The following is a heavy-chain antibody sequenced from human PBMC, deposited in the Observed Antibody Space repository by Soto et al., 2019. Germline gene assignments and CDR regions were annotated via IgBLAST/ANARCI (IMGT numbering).Heavy chain of an antibody. Sequence: ASVKLSCKASGYTFTSYAMHWVRQAPGQRLEWMGWINAGNGNTKYSQKFQGRVTITRDTSASTAYMELSSLRSEDTAVYYCARTMITIFGVVPRMGGMDVWGQGTTVTVSS. CDR3: ARTMITIFGVVPRMGGMDV. CDR2: INAGNGNT. J-gene: IGHJ6*02. CDR1: GYTFTSYA. V-gene: IGHV1-3*01. D-gene: IGHD3-3*01.